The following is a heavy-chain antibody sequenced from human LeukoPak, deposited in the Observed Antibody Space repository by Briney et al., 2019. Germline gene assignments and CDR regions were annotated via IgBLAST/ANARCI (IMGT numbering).Heavy chain of an antibody. CDR1: GFTFNTYW. J-gene: IGHJ4*02. D-gene: IGHD3-3*01. CDR3: ARTYYDVWSGSRNIYYFDY. CDR2: IHQDENEK. V-gene: IGHV3-7*03. Sequence: GGSLRLSCAASGFTFNTYWMSWVRQAPGKGLEWVANIHQDENEKYYVDSVKGRFTISRDNAKNSLYLQMNSLRAQDTAVYYRARTYYDVWSGSRNIYYFDYWGQGTLVTVSS.